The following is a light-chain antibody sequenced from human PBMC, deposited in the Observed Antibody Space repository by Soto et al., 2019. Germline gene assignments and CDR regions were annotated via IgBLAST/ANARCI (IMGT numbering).Light chain of an antibody. J-gene: IGKJ2*01. V-gene: IGKV3-15*01. CDR3: HQYHNWPFT. CDR2: GAS. CDR1: QRISSN. Sequence: EIVMTQSPATLSVSPGERVTLSCRASQRISSNLAWYQQKPGQSPSLLISGASTRAAGVPARFSGSWSGTDFTLTISSLQTEDFAVYYCHQYHNWPFTFGQGTKLDVK.